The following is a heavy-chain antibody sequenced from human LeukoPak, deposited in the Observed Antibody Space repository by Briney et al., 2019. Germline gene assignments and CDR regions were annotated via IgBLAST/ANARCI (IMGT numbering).Heavy chain of an antibody. CDR1: GFTFSSYE. D-gene: IGHD3-10*01. J-gene: IGHJ4*02. CDR3: ARESWATDY. V-gene: IGHV3-48*03. CDR2: ISSSGSSI. Sequence: GGSLRLSCAASGFTFSSYEMNWVRQAPGKGLEWVSCISSSGSSIYYADSVKGRFTISRDNAKNSLYLQMNSLRAEDTAVYYCARESWATDYWGQGTLVTVSS.